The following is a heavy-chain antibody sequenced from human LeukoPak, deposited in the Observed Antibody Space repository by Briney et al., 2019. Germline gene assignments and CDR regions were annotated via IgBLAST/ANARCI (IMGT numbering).Heavy chain of an antibody. CDR1: GYTFTNYD. Sequence: ASVKVSCKASGYTFTNYDVNWVRQAPGQGLEWMGWISDYSGNTKYAQNFQDRVTLTTDRSTNTAYTELRSLRSDDTAVYYCAREGATDYYFDPWGQGTLVTVSS. CDR3: AREGATDYYFDP. D-gene: IGHD4-4*01. CDR2: ISDYSGNT. J-gene: IGHJ4*02. V-gene: IGHV1-18*01.